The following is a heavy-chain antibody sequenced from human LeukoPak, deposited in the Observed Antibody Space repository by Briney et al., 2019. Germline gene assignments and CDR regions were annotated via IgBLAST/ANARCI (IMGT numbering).Heavy chain of an antibody. D-gene: IGHD3-10*01. V-gene: IGHV4-34*01. CDR2: INHSGST. CDR3: ARGRITMVRGVIVRGSGNWFDP. J-gene: IGHJ5*02. Sequence: KPSETLSLTCAVYGGSFSGYYWSWIRQPPGKGLEWIGEINHSGSTNYNPSLKSRVTISVDTSKNQFSLKLSSVTAADTAVYYCARGRITMVRGVIVRGSGNWFDPWGQGTLVTVSS. CDR1: GGSFSGYY.